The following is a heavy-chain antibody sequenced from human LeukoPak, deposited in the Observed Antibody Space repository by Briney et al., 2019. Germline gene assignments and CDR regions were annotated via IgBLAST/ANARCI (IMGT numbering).Heavy chain of an antibody. V-gene: IGHV5-51*01. Sequence: GESLKISCKGSGYSFTTYWIGWVRQMPGKGLEWMGIIYPGDSDTRYNPSFQGQVTISAGKSINTAYLQWSSLEASDNAMYYCARFRQLIRSYFGYWGQGTLVAVSS. CDR2: IYPGDSDT. D-gene: IGHD2-8*01. CDR3: ARFRQLIRSYFGY. J-gene: IGHJ4*02. CDR1: GYSFTTYW.